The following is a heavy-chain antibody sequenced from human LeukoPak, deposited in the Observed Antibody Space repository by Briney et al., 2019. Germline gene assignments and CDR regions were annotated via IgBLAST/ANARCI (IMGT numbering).Heavy chain of an antibody. D-gene: IGHD4-17*01. CDR3: ARHIVDYGDLLDAFDI. J-gene: IGHJ3*02. Sequence: PSETLSLTCAVYGGSFSGYYWSWIRQPPGKGLEWIGEINHSGSTNYNPSLKSRVTISVDTSKNQFSLKLSSVTAADTAVYYCARHIVDYGDLLDAFDIWGQGTMVTVSS. V-gene: IGHV4-34*01. CDR1: GGSFSGYY. CDR2: INHSGST.